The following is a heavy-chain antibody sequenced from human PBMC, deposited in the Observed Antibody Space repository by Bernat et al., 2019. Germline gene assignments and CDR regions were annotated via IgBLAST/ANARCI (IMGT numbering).Heavy chain of an antibody. CDR2: ISSSSSYA. CDR1: GFTFSDYY. Sequence: QVQLVESGGGLVKPGGSLRLSCAASGFTFSDYYMSWIRQAPGKGRDWVSYISSSSSYANTEDAVKGRFTISRDIATNSLYLKMNSLRAEDTAVDYCARGTSTSAPYMDVWGQGTTVTVSS. CDR3: ARGTSTSAPYMDV. J-gene: IGHJ6*03. V-gene: IGHV3-11*05.